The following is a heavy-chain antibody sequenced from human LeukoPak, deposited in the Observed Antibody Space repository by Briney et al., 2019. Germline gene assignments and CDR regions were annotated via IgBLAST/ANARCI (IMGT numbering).Heavy chain of an antibody. J-gene: IGHJ6*03. CDR3: AGDTDDYSYMDV. V-gene: IGHV4-34*01. D-gene: IGHD3-10*01. Sequence: SETLSLTCAIYGGSFSGNYWSWIRQPPGKGLEWIGEIDPSGTTNYNPSLKSRVTISGDTSKNQFSLNLTSVTAVDTAVYYCAGDTDDYSYMDVWGKGTTVTVSS. CDR1: GGSFSGNY. CDR2: IDPSGTT.